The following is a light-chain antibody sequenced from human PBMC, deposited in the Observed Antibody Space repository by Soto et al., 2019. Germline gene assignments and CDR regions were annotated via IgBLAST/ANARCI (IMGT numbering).Light chain of an antibody. Sequence: EIALTQSPGTLSLSPGERATLSCRASQSVTSSYLAWYQQKPGQAPRLLIYGASSRATGIPDRFSGSGSGTDFTLTINRLKPEDFAVYYCQQYGSSPRTFGQGTKLEIK. V-gene: IGKV3-20*01. CDR2: GAS. J-gene: IGKJ2*01. CDR1: QSVTSSY. CDR3: QQYGSSPRT.